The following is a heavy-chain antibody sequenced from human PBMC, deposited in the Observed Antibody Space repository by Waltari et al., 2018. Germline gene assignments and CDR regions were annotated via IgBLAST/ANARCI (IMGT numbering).Heavy chain of an antibody. Sequence: QVQLQESGPGLVKPSQTLSLTCTVSGGSISSGGYYWSWIRQHPGKGLEWIGYIYYSGGTYYTPSLKSRVTISVDTSKNQFSLKLSSVTAADTAVYYCARVRDRETAAFDIWGQGTMVTVSS. J-gene: IGHJ3*02. V-gene: IGHV4-31*03. CDR3: ARVRDRETAAFDI. CDR1: GGSISSGGYY. CDR2: IYYSGGT.